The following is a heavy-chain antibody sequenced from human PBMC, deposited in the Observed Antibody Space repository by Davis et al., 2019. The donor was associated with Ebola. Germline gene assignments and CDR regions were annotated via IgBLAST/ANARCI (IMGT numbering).Heavy chain of an antibody. Sequence: GESLKISCAASGFTFSSYGMHWVRQAPGKGLEWVSVIYSGGSTYYADSVKGRFTISRDNSKNTLYLQMNSLRAEDTAVYYCASKDYYYGMDVWGQGTTVTVSS. V-gene: IGHV3-66*01. CDR3: ASKDYYYGMDV. CDR1: GFTFSSYG. CDR2: IYSGGST. J-gene: IGHJ6*02.